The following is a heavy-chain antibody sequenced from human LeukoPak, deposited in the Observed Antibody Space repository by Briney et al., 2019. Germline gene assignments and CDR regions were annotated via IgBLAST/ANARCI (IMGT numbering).Heavy chain of an antibody. V-gene: IGHV4-59*01. CDR2: IYHSGST. Sequence: SETLSLTCTVSGGSISTYYWGWIRQPPGKGLEWIGYIYHSGSTKYNPSLKSRVTISVDTSQNQFSLKLSSVTAADTAVYYCARDGYSGSDALWGQGTLVTVSS. J-gene: IGHJ4*02. CDR1: GGSISTYY. D-gene: IGHD5-12*01. CDR3: ARDGYSGSDAL.